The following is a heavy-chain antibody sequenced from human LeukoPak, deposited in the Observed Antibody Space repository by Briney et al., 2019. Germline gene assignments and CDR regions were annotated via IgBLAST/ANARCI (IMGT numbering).Heavy chain of an antibody. CDR3: ARALRGPIPPGGY. J-gene: IGHJ4*02. CDR1: GGTFSSYA. D-gene: IGHD3-10*01. Sequence: SVKVSCKASGGTFSSYAISWVQQAPGQGLEWMGGIIPIFGTANYAQKFQGRVTITADKSTSTAYMELSSLRSEDTAVYYCARALRGPIPPGGYWGQGTLVTVSS. CDR2: IIPIFGTA. V-gene: IGHV1-69*06.